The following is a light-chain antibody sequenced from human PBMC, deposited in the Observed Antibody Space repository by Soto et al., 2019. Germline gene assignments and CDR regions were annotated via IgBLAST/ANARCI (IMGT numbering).Light chain of an antibody. V-gene: IGLV2-14*03. CDR3: SSYTSSSTVYV. J-gene: IGLJ1*01. Sequence: QSSLPQPSSVSGSPGESITISCSGTSSDIGGYDFVSWYQQHPGNAPKLLLHDVANRPSGVSNRFSGSKSGTTASLTISGLQAEDEAEYFCSSYTSSSTVYVFGAGTKVTVL. CDR1: SSDIGGYDF. CDR2: DVA.